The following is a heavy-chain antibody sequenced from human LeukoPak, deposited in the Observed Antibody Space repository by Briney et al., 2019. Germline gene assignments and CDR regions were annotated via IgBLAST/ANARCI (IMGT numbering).Heavy chain of an antibody. D-gene: IGHD5-12*01. V-gene: IGHV1-2*06. Sequence: ASVKVSCKASGYTFTGYYMHWVRQAPGQGLEWMGRINPNSGGTNYAQKFQGRVTMTRDTSISTAYMELGRLRSDDTAVYYCARGDIVATPNLFFDYWGQGTLVTVSS. CDR3: ARGDIVATPNLFFDY. CDR2: INPNSGGT. CDR1: GYTFTGYY. J-gene: IGHJ4*02.